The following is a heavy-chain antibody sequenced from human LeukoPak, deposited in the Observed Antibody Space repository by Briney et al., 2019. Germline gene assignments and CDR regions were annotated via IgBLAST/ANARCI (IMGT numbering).Heavy chain of an antibody. CDR1: GGSTSSSAYY. CDR2: ISYSGST. CDR3: ARHRPESSGTAAFDC. D-gene: IGHD1-1*01. J-gene: IGHJ4*02. V-gene: IGHV4-39*01. Sequence: SETLSLTCTVSGGSTSSSAYYWGWIRQPPGKGLEWFGSISYSGSTYYNPSLKSRVTISVDTSKNQFSLNLTSVTAADTAVYYCARHRPESSGTAAFDCWGQGTLVTVSS.